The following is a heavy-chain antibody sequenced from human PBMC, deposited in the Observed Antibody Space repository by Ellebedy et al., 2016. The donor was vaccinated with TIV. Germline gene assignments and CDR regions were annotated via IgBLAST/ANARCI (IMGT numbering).Heavy chain of an antibody. V-gene: IGHV3-72*01. J-gene: IGHJ4*02. CDR1: GFTFSDHY. CDR3: AKDTTSDY. CDR2: SRNKAKSSTT. D-gene: IGHD1-1*01. Sequence: GESLKISCAVSGFTFSDHYMDWVRLAPGKGPEWVGRSRNKAKSSTTDYAASVKGRFTISRDDSKNSLYLQMNSLKTEDTAIYYCAKDTTSDYWGQGTLVTVSS.